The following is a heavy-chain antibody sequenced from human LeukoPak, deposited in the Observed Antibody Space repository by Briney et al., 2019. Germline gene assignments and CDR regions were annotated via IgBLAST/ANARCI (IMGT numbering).Heavy chain of an antibody. D-gene: IGHD2-21*01. CDR3: AKATGDTIPKGSSYFDD. J-gene: IGHJ4*02. Sequence: PGRSLRLSCAASGISFTSYAMNWVRQAPGKGLEWASGISVSGGRPDYADFVKGRFTISRDNSKNTLCLQMSSLRAEDTAVYYCAKATGDTIPKGSSYFDDWGQGTLVTVA. CDR1: GISFTSYA. V-gene: IGHV3-23*01. CDR2: ISVSGGRP.